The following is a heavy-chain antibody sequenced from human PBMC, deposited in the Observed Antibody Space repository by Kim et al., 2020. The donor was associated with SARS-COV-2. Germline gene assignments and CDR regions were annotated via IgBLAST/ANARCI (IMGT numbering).Heavy chain of an antibody. CDR1: GGTFSSYA. Sequence: SVKVSCKASGGTFSSYAISWVRQAPGQGLEWMGGIIPIFGTANYAQKFQGRVTITADESTSTAYMELSSLRSEDTAVYYCARVGRYFDWFNAHHYYGMDVWGQGTTVTVSS. D-gene: IGHD3-9*01. CDR3: ARVGRYFDWFNAHHYYGMDV. CDR2: IIPIFGTA. J-gene: IGHJ6*02. V-gene: IGHV1-69*13.